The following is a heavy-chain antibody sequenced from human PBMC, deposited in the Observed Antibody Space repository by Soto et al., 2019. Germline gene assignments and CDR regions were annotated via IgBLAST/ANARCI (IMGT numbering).Heavy chain of an antibody. CDR1: GFTFSSYW. Sequence: PGGSLRLSCAASGFTFSSYWMHWVRQAPGKGLVWVSRINSDASSRNYADSVKGRFTISRDNSKNTLYLQMNSLRAEDTAVYYCSKEGVPSVGAQGYYYYGMDVWGQGTTVTVSS. D-gene: IGHD1-26*01. CDR2: INSDASSR. CDR3: SKEGVPSVGAQGYYYYGMDV. V-gene: IGHV3-74*01. J-gene: IGHJ6*02.